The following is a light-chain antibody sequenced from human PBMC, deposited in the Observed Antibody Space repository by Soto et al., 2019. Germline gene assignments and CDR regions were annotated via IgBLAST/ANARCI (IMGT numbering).Light chain of an antibody. CDR3: MQALQTPWT. V-gene: IGKV2-28*01. Sequence: DIVMTQSPLSLPVTPGESASISCRSSQSLLYSNGYNYLDWYLQRPGQSPQVLIYLGSNRASGVPDRFSGSGSGTDFTLKISRVEAEDVGVYYCMQALQTPWTFGQGTKVEIK. J-gene: IGKJ1*01. CDR1: QSLLYSNGYNY. CDR2: LGS.